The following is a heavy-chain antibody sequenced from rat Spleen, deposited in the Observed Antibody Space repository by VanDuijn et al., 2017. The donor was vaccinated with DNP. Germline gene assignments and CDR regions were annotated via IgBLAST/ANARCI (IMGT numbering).Heavy chain of an antibody. CDR2: ITSSGGST. CDR3: TKPASYGGFWFAY. CDR1: GFTFNNYW. D-gene: IGHD1-11*01. Sequence: EVQLVESGGDLVQPGRSLKLSCVASGFTFNNYWMTWIRQVPGKGLEWVASITSSGGSTYYPDSVKGRFTISRDNAKNTLYLQMDSLTSEDTATYYCTKPASYGGFWFAYWGQGTLVTVSS. V-gene: IGHV5-31*01. J-gene: IGHJ3*01.